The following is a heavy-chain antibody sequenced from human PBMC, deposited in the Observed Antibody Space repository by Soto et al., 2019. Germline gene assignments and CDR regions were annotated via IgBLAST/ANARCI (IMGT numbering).Heavy chain of an antibody. CDR3: ARNQASDYFDSSGYFDY. D-gene: IGHD3-22*01. CDR2: IIPIFGTA. Sequence: QVQLVQSGAEVKKPGSSVKVSCKASGGTFSSYAISWVRQAPGQGLEWMGGIIPIFGTANYAQQFQGRVTITADESTSTDYMELSSLRSEDTAVYYCARNQASDYFDSSGYFDYWGQGTLVTVSS. CDR1: GGTFSSYA. J-gene: IGHJ4*02. V-gene: IGHV1-69*01.